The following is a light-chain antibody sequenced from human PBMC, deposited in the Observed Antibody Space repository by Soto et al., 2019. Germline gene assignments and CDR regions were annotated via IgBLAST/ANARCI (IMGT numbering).Light chain of an antibody. V-gene: IGKV3-20*01. CDR1: QSVSNKF. CDR2: GAS. Sequence: EIVLTQSPGTLSLSPGESAALSCRASQSVSNKFLAWYQQKVGQAPRLLIYGASSRITGIPDRFNGSGSGTDFTLTISRLEPEDFAVYYCQHYGASTYTFGQRTKLQIK. J-gene: IGKJ2*01. CDR3: QHYGASTYT.